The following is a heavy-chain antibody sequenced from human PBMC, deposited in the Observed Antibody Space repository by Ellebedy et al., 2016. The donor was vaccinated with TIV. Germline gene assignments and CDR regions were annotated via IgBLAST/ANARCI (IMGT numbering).Heavy chain of an antibody. CDR2: IGGTSSYM. Sequence: PGGSLRLSCAASGFTFSSYNMHRVRQAPGKGLEWVSSIGGTSSYMYYADSVRGRFTISRDNAKNSLYLQMNSLRVEDTAVYYCARDRIVGATSYGFWGQGALVTVSS. J-gene: IGHJ4*02. CDR3: ARDRIVGATSYGF. CDR1: GFTFSSYN. V-gene: IGHV3-21*06. D-gene: IGHD1-26*01.